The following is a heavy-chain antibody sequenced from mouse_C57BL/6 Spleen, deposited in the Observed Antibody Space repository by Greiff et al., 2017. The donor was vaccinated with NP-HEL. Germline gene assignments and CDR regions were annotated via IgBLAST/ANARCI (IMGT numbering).Heavy chain of an antibody. D-gene: IGHD3-1*01. Sequence: QVQLQQSGPELVKPGASVKISCKASGYAFSSSWMNWVKQRPGKGLEWIGRIYPGDGDTNCNGKFKGKATLTADKSSSTAYMQLSSLTSEDSAVYFCARSGRGFDYWGQGTTLTVSS. CDR1: GYAFSSSW. J-gene: IGHJ2*01. CDR2: IYPGDGDT. V-gene: IGHV1-82*01. CDR3: ARSGRGFDY.